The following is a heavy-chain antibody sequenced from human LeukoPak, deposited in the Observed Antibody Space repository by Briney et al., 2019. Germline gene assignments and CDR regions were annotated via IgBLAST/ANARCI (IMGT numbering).Heavy chain of an antibody. V-gene: IGHV4-61*02. CDR1: GGSISSGDYY. CDR2: IYTSGST. D-gene: IGHD1-1*01. J-gene: IGHJ4*02. Sequence: SETLSLTCTVSGGSISSGDYYWTWIRQPAGKGLEWIGRIYTSGSTNYNPSLKSRITISVDTSKNQFFLKLSSVTAADTAVYYCARGNNSISSLDYWGQGTLVTVSS. CDR3: ARGNNSISSLDY.